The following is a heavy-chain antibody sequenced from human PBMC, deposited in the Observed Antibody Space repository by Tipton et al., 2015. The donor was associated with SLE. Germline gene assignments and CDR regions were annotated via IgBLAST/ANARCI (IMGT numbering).Heavy chain of an antibody. CDR1: GFTFSDYY. J-gene: IGHJ3*02. CDR2: ISSSSSYI. CDR3: ARGLGISSSWYGADAFDI. V-gene: IGHV3-21*01. Sequence: GSLRLSCAASGFTFSDYYMNWVRQAPGKGLEWVSSISSSSSYIYYADSVKGRFTISRDNAKNSLYLQMNSLRAEDTAVYYCARGLGISSSWYGADAFDIWGQGTMVTVSS. D-gene: IGHD6-13*01.